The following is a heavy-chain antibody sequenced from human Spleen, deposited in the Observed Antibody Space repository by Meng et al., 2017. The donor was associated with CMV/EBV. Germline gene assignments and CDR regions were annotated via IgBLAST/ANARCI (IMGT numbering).Heavy chain of an antibody. Sequence: GGSLRLSCAASGFGFSSCDMHWVRQAPGKGLEWVAFIRYDGSNEYYGDAVKGRFIISRDNSKSTLFLQMNSLRTEDAAMYYCAKVMGGFLEYFQSQRLVSYYYGMDVWGQGTMVTSP. D-gene: IGHD3-3*01. CDR1: GFGFSSCD. J-gene: IGHJ6*02. CDR3: AKVMGGFLEYFQSQRLVSYYYGMDV. CDR2: IRYDGSNE. V-gene: IGHV3-30*02.